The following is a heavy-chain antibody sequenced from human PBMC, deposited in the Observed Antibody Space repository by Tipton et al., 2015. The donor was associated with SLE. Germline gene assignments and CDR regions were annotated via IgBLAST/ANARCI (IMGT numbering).Heavy chain of an antibody. CDR1: GFKFDNYA. V-gene: IGHV3-7*01. J-gene: IGHJ6*02. Sequence: SLRLSCVVSGFKFDNYAMHWVRQAPNKGLEWVANIKEDGSEKHYVDSVKDRLTISRDNAKNSLYLQMNSLRAEDTAVYYCARATCSGGSCYSNYYYYYGMDVWGQGTTVTVSS. CDR3: ARATCSGGSCYSNYYYYYGMDV. CDR2: IKEDGSEK. D-gene: IGHD2-15*01.